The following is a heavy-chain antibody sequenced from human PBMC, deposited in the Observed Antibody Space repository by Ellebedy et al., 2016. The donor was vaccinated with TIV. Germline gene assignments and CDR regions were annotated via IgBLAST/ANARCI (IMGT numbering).Heavy chain of an antibody. J-gene: IGHJ5*02. CDR2: ISAYNGNT. CDR3: ARYCNSTTCSNWFDP. D-gene: IGHD2-2*01. V-gene: IGHV1-18*04. CDR1: GYTFTSYG. Sequence: AASVKVSCKTSGYTFTSYGISWVRQAPGQGLEWMGWISAYNGNTNYAQMLQGRVTMTTDTFTSTAYMELRSLRYDDPAVYYCARYCNSTTCSNWFDPWGQGTLVTVSS.